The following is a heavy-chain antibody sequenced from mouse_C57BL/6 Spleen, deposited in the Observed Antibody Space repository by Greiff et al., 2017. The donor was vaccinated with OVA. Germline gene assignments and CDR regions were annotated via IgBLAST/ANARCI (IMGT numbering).Heavy chain of an antibody. D-gene: IGHD2-1*01. CDR2: IYPGDGDT. V-gene: IGHV1-82*01. J-gene: IGHJ1*03. CDR1: GYAFSSSW. Sequence: QVQLQQSGPELVKPGASVKISCKASGYAFSSSWMNWVKQRPGKGLEWIGRIYPGDGDTTYHGKFKGKATLTADKSSSTAYMQLSSLTSEDSAVYYCARSKGNYITGYLDVWGTGTTVTVSS. CDR3: ARSKGNYITGYLDV.